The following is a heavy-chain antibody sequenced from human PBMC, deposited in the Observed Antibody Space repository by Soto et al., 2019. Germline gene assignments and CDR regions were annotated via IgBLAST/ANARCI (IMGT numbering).Heavy chain of an antibody. D-gene: IGHD3-10*01. Sequence: QVQLQESGPGLVKPSETLSLSCTVSGGSNTSYYWSWFRQSPGKRMEWIGYVHHSWGSSYNPSLQSRVAISLDTSKSQFSLKVTSVTATDTAVYYCARQGFGPLHGLVDVWGQGTTFTVSS. CDR1: GGSNTSYY. J-gene: IGHJ6*02. CDR2: VHHSWGS. V-gene: IGHV4-59*08. CDR3: ARQGFGPLHGLVDV.